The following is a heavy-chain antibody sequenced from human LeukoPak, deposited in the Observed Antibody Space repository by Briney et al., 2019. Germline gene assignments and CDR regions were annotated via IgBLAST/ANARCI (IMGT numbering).Heavy chain of an antibody. CDR1: GYTFTGYY. D-gene: IGHD6-19*01. J-gene: IGHJ6*03. CDR3: ARGTGWGAYYYYYYYMDV. Sequence: ASVKVSCKASGYTFTGYYMHWVRQAPGQGLEWMGWINPNSGGTNYAQKFQGRVTMTRNTSISTAYMELSSLGSEDTAVYYCARGTGWGAYYYYYYYMDVWGKGTTVTVSS. CDR2: INPNSGGT. V-gene: IGHV1-2*02.